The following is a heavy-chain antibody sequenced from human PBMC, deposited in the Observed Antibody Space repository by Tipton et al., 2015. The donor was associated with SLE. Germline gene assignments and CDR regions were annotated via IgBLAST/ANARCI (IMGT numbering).Heavy chain of an antibody. Sequence: SLRLSCAASGFTFDDYAMHWVRQAPGKGLEWVALIWSDGSNKYHADSVKGRFTISRDNSKNTVYLQMNSLRAEDTAVYYCAKPYPRGVYEDAFDVWGQGTKVTVSS. J-gene: IGHJ3*01. CDR3: AKPYPRGVYEDAFDV. V-gene: IGHV3-33*03. CDR2: IWSDGSNK. CDR1: GFTFDDYA. D-gene: IGHD3-10*01.